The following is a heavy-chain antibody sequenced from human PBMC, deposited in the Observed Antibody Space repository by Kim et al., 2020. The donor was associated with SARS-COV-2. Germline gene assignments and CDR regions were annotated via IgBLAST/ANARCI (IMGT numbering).Heavy chain of an antibody. CDR2: K. V-gene: IGHV2-5*01. J-gene: IGHJ6*02. Sequence: KRYSPSLKSRLTITKDTSKNQVVLTMTNMDPVDTATYYCAHKDGLYGKDVWGQGTTVTVSS. CDR3: AHKDGLYGKDV. D-gene: IGHD2-2*03.